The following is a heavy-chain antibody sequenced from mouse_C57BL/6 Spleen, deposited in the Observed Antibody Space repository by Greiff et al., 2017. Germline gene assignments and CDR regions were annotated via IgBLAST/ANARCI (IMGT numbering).Heavy chain of an antibody. CDR3: ARRPYGSSYKGYFDV. V-gene: IGHV5-9*01. CDR2: ISGGGGNT. D-gene: IGHD1-1*01. J-gene: IGHJ1*03. Sequence: DVKLVESGGGLVKPGGSLKLSCAASGFTFSSYTMSWVRQTPEKRLEWVATISGGGGNTYYPDSVKGRFTISRDNAKNTLYLQMSSLRSEDTALYYCARRPYGSSYKGYFDVWGTGTTVTVSS. CDR1: GFTFSSYT.